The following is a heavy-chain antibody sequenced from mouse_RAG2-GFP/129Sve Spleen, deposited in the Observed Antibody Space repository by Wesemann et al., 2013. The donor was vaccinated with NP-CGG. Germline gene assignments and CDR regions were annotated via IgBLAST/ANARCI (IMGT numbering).Heavy chain of an antibody. CDR2: NGAT. CDR3: ARSIYYYGSSYWYFDV. J-gene: IGHJ1*01. Sequence: NGATSYNQNFKDKASLTVDKSSSTAYMELHSLTSEDSAVYYCARSIYYYGSSYWYFDVWGAGTTVTVSS. V-gene: IGHV1-26*01. D-gene: IGHD1-1*01.